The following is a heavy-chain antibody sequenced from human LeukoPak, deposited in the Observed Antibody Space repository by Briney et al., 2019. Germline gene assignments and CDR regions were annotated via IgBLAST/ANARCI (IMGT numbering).Heavy chain of an antibody. CDR3: TRDQTPYY. CDR2: IRSKTYGGTP. V-gene: IGHV3-49*04. J-gene: IGHJ4*02. CDR1: GFTFGDYA. Sequence: GGSLRLSCTASGFTFGDYALTWVRQAPGKGLEWVGFIRSKTYGGTPEYAASVQGRFTISRDDSKGIAYLQMNSLKTEDTAVYYCTRDQTPYYWGQGTLVTVSS.